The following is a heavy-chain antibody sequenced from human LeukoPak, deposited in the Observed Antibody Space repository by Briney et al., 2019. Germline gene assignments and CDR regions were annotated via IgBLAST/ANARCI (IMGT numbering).Heavy chain of an antibody. D-gene: IGHD4/OR15-4a*01. J-gene: IGHJ6*02. Sequence: GESLKISCKGSGYSFTSYWIGWVRQMPGKGLEWMGIIYPGDSDTRYSPSFQGQVTISADKSTSTAYLQWSSLKASDTAMYYCARHIWNANNYYYGMDVWGRGTTVTVSS. V-gene: IGHV5-51*01. CDR2: IYPGDSDT. CDR1: GYSFTSYW. CDR3: ARHIWNANNYYYGMDV.